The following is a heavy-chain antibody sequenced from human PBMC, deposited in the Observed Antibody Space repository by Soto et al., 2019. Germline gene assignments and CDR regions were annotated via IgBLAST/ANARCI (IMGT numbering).Heavy chain of an antibody. Sequence: ASVKVSCKASGYLFTAYSMHWVRLAPGQGLEWMGVVNPSCGSTKYAQNFQGRVTMTRDTSTTTIYMELSSLRSDDTAIYYCATGVSSGWPYYYYYYGMDVWGQGTTLTV. D-gene: IGHD6-19*01. CDR3: ATGVSSGWPYYYYYYGMDV. J-gene: IGHJ6*02. CDR1: GYLFTAYS. CDR2: VNPSCGST. V-gene: IGHV1-46*01.